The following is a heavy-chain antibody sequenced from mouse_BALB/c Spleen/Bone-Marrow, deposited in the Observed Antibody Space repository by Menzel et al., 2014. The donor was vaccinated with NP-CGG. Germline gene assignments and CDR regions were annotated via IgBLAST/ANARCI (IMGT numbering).Heavy chain of an antibody. CDR3: ARERDGHFRDAMDY. Sequence: EVQGVESGGGLVQPGGSLKLSCAASGFTFSSYGMSWVRQTPDKRLELVATINSNGGSTYYPDSVKGRFTISRDNAKNTLYLQMSSLKSEDTAMYYCARERDGHFRDAMDYWGQGTSVTVSS. CDR2: INSNGGST. D-gene: IGHD2-3*01. J-gene: IGHJ4*01. CDR1: GFTFSSYG. V-gene: IGHV5-6-3*01.